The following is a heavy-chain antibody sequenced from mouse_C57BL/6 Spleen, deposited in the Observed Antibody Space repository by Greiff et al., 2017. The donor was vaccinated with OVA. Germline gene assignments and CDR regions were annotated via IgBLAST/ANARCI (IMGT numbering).Heavy chain of an antibody. V-gene: IGHV1-18*01. Sequence: VQLQQSGPELVKPGASVKIPCKASGYTFTDYNMDWVKQSHGKSLEWIGDINPNNGGTIYNQKFKGKATLTVDKSSSTAYMELRSLTSEDTAVYYCARDRRGYYAMDYWGQGTSGTVSS. CDR3: ARDRRGYYAMDY. J-gene: IGHJ4*01. CDR1: GYTFTDYN. D-gene: IGHD3-3*01. CDR2: INPNNGGT.